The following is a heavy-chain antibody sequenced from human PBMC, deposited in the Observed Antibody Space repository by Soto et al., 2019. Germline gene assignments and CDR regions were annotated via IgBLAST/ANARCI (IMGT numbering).Heavy chain of an antibody. Sequence: GASVKVSCKASGYTFTSYDINWVRQATGQGLEWMGWMNPNSGNTGYAQKFQDRVTMTRNTSISTAYMELSSLRSEDTAVYYCARTSGSAAIYYMDVWGKGTTVTVSS. CDR2: MNPNSGNT. D-gene: IGHD2-2*01. V-gene: IGHV1-8*01. J-gene: IGHJ6*03. CDR1: GYTFTSYD. CDR3: ARTSGSAAIYYMDV.